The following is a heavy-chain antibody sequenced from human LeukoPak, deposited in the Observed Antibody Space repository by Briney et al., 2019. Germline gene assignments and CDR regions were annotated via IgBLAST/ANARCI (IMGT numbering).Heavy chain of an antibody. CDR1: GYTFTSYN. J-gene: IGHJ5*02. V-gene: IGHV1-8*01. D-gene: IGHD3-10*01. Sequence: ASVKVSCKASGYTFTSYNTNWVRQATGQGLEWMGWMNPNSGNTGSAQKFQGRVTMTRNTSISTAYMELSSLRSEDTAVYYCARDHGSGSYHNYNWFDPWGQGTLVTVSS. CDR2: MNPNSGNT. CDR3: ARDHGSGSYHNYNWFDP.